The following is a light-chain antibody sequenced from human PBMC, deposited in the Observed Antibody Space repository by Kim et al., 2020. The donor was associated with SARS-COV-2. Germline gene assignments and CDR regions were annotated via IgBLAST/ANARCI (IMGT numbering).Light chain of an antibody. CDR3: QQGYHTTMYT. Sequence: DIQMTQSPSSLSASVGDRVTITCRASQSISTYLNWYQQKPGKAPKLLIYAASNIQSGVPSRFSGSGSGTDFTLTISTLQPENFATYYCQQGYHTTMYTFGQGSRLEI. CDR2: AAS. CDR1: QSISTY. V-gene: IGKV1-39*01. J-gene: IGKJ2*01.